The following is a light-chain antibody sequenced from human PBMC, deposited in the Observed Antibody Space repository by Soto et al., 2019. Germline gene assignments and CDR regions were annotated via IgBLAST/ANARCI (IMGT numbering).Light chain of an antibody. CDR1: QSIGNW. J-gene: IGKJ2*01. CDR2: GGP. Sequence: DILMTQSPSTLSASLGERVTISCRASQSIGNWLAWYQQKPGQAPKLLIYGGPTSESGIPARFRGSGFGTEFTLTISSLQPDDFAVYYCQQYNIWWNTFGQGTKLEIK. V-gene: IGKV1-5*01. CDR3: QQYNIWWNT.